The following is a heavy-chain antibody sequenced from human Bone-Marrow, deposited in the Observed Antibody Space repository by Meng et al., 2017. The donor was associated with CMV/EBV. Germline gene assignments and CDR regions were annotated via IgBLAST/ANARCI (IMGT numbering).Heavy chain of an antibody. Sequence: GESLKISCAASGFTFSSYGMPWVRQAPGKGLEWVADIWYDGSKKYYADSVKGRFTISRDNSKNTLYLQMNSLRAEDTAVYYCAKGQYCSCTSCYTSGDFDYWGQGTLVTVSS. CDR3: AKGQYCSCTSCYTSGDFDY. CDR1: GFTFSSYG. CDR2: IWYDGSKK. V-gene: IGHV3-33*06. D-gene: IGHD2-2*02. J-gene: IGHJ4*02.